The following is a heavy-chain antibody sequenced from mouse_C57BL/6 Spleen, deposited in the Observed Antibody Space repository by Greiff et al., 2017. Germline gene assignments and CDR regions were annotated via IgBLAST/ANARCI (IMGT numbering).Heavy chain of an antibody. V-gene: IGHV1-61*01. CDR3: ARWGSNYVRYFDV. D-gene: IGHD2-5*01. Sequence: VKLQQPGAELVRPGSSVKLSCKASGYTFTSYWMDWVKQRPGQGLEWIGNIYPSDSETHYNQKFKDKATLTVDKSSSTAYMQLSSLTSEDSAVYYCARWGSNYVRYFDVWGTGTTVTVSS. CDR2: IYPSDSET. CDR1: GYTFTSYW. J-gene: IGHJ1*03.